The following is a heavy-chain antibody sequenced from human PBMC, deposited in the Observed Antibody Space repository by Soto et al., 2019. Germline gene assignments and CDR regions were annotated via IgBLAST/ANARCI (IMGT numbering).Heavy chain of an antibody. CDR2: ITGGDNT. Sequence: GGSLRLSCAASGFIFSDYVMSWVRQVPAKGLEWFSAITGGDNTYYADSVKGRFTISRDNSNKILYLQMNSLRAEDTAKYYCAKGSADRRPYYFDYWGPGTLVTVSS. J-gene: IGHJ4*02. V-gene: IGHV3-23*01. D-gene: IGHD2-2*01. CDR3: AKGSADRRPYYFDY. CDR1: GFIFSDYV.